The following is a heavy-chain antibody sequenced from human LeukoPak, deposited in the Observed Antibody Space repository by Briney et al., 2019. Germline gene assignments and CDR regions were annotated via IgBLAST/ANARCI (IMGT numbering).Heavy chain of an antibody. Sequence: PSEALSLTCAVSGTSIVTSDWWAWVRQSPGKRLEWIGEIYHDGRIRDNPSLKSRVRIALDTSKNQFSLTLTSATAADTAVYYCARMGTYAEGRFDDWGQGTLVIVSS. J-gene: IGHJ4*02. CDR1: GTSIVTSDW. D-gene: IGHD3-10*01. CDR2: IYHDGRI. V-gene: IGHV4-4*02. CDR3: ARMGTYAEGRFDD.